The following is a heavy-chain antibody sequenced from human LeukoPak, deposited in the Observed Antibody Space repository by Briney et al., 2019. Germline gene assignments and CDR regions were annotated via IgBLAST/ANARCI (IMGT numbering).Heavy chain of an antibody. CDR3: ARAPYSSNWYVDY. D-gene: IGHD6-13*01. CDR2: ISRTGNSI. CDR1: GFTLSSYE. J-gene: IGHJ4*02. V-gene: IGHV3-48*03. Sequence: AGGSLRLSCAASGFTLSSYEMNWVRLAPGKGLEWISYISRTGNSIYYADSVKGRFTISRDSAKNSLYLQMNSLRAEDTAVYYCARAPYSSNWYVDYWGQGTLVTVAS.